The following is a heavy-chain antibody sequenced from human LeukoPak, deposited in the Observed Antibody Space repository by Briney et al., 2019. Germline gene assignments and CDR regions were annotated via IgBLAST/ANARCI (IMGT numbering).Heavy chain of an antibody. D-gene: IGHD3-9*01. V-gene: IGHV3-23*01. CDR1: GFTFSSYA. CDR3: AKAAYYDILTGYSTRGLFFDY. Sequence: PGGSLRLSCAASGFTFSSYAMSWVRQAPGKGLEWVSTISGYGGRTYYADSVKGRFTISRDNSKNTLFLQMNSLRAEDTAVYYCAKAAYYDILTGYSTRGLFFDYWGQGTLGTVSS. CDR2: ISGYGGRT. J-gene: IGHJ4*02.